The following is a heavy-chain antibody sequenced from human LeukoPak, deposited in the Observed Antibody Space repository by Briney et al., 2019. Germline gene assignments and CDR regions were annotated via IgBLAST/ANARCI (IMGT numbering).Heavy chain of an antibody. D-gene: IGHD2-15*01. CDR2: INAGNGNT. Sequence: ASVKVSCKASGYTFTNYAMHWVRQAPGQRLEWMGWINAGNGNTKYSQKFQGRVTITRDTSASTAYMELSSLRSEDTAVYYCARESVVAAHAFDIWGQGTMVTVSS. CDR3: ARESVVAAHAFDI. J-gene: IGHJ3*02. V-gene: IGHV1-3*01. CDR1: GYTFTNYA.